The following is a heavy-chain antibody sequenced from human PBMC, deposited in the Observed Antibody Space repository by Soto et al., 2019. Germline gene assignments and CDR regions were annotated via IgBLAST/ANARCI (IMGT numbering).Heavy chain of an antibody. CDR3: AGVGGGSSIIWYFDL. D-gene: IGHD2-15*01. J-gene: IGHJ2*01. CDR1: GGSISSYY. V-gene: IGHV4-59*01. CDR2: IYYTGST. Sequence: QVQLQESGPGLVKPSETLSLTCTVSGGSISSYYWSWIRQPPGKGLEWIGYIYYTGSTNCNPSLKSRVTISVATSKNQFSLKLSSVTAADTAVYYCAGVGGGSSIIWYFDLWGRGTLVTVSS.